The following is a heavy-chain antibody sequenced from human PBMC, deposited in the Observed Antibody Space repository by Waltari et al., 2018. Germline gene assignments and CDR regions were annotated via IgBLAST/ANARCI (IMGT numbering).Heavy chain of an antibody. D-gene: IGHD1-26*01. CDR3: AMNSGSYMG. CDR1: GGSISSSN. V-gene: IGHV3-23*01. Sequence: VQLQESGPGLVKPSGALSLTCAVSGGSISSSNWWSWVRQPPGKGLEWVSSITGSGSSTSYADSVKGRFTISRDNSKNTLYLQMNSLRAEDTAVYYCAMNSGSYMGWGQGTLVTVSS. CDR2: ITGSGSST. J-gene: IGHJ4*02.